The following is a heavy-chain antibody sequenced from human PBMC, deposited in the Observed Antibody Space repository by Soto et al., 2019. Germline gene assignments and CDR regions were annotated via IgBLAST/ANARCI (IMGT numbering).Heavy chain of an antibody. J-gene: IGHJ6*02. V-gene: IGHV3-48*03. CDR2: ISASGDTV. CDR1: GLTSSGIE. CDR3: AGLSVTGGVDV. D-gene: IGHD2-21*02. Sequence: VRLEESGGGFVQPGGALRLSCVFSGLTSSGIELNWVRQAAGKVLEWLSYISASGDTVDYIDSVRGRFTISRDNAKQSLFLQMSALRVEDTAVYYCAGLSVTGGVDVWGQGTTVTVSS.